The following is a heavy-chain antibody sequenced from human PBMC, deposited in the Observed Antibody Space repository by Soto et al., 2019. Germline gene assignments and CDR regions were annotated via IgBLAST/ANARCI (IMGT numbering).Heavy chain of an antibody. V-gene: IGHV4-4*02. CDR3: ARLSGDYEFVFDY. CDR1: SGSISSSNW. D-gene: IGHD4-17*01. CDR2: IYHSGST. Sequence: QVQLQESGPGLVKPSGTLSLTCAVSSGSISSSNWWSWVRQPPGKGLEWIGEIYHSGSTNYNPSLKRRVTISVDKSKNQFSLKLSSVTAADTAVYYCARLSGDYEFVFDYWGQGTLVTVSS. J-gene: IGHJ4*02.